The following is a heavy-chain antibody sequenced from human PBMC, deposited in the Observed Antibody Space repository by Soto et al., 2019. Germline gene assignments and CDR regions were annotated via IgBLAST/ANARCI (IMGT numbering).Heavy chain of an antibody. CDR1: GGSISSSSYY. D-gene: IGHD2-2*01. J-gene: IGHJ6*02. CDR3: ARLGYCSSTSCYYYYYYGMDV. V-gene: IGHV4-39*01. Sequence: PWETLSLTCTVSGGSISSSSYYWGWIRQPPGKGLEWIGSIYYSGSTYYNPSLKSRVTISVDTSKNQFSLKLSSVTAADTAVYYCARLGYCSSTSCYYYYYYGMDVWGQGTTVT. CDR2: IYYSGST.